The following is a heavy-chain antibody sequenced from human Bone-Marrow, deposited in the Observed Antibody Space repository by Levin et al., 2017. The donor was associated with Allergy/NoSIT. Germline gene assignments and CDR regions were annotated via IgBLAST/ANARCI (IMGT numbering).Heavy chain of an antibody. CDR1: GFTVSSNY. V-gene: IGHV3-66*01. CDR3: ARDRRTGEYYFDY. CDR2: IYSGGST. J-gene: IGHJ4*02. Sequence: GGSLRLSCAASGFTVSSNYMSWVRQAPGKGLEWVSVIYSGGSTYYADSVKGRFTISRDNSKNTLYLQMNSLRAEDTAVYYCARDRRTGEYYFDYWGQGTLVTVSS. D-gene: IGHD7-27*01.